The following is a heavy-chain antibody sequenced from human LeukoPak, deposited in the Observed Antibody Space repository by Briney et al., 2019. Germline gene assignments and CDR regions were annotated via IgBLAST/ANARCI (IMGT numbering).Heavy chain of an antibody. CDR3: ARARGFDW. Sequence: QPGGSLILSCGASGFTFSTYTKNWVRQAPGKGLEWVSSISSTSSTIHYAEPVKGRFTISRDNAKNSLFLQMNSLRDEDTAVYYCARARGFDWWGQGTLVTVSS. V-gene: IGHV3-48*02. CDR1: GFTFSTYT. J-gene: IGHJ4*02. CDR2: ISSTSSTI.